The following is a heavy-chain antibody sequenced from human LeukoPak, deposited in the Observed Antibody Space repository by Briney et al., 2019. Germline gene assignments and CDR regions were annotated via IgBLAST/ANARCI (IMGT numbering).Heavy chain of an antibody. CDR3: ARVVGGSGSYSTFDY. CDR1: GFTFSSYS. D-gene: IGHD3-10*01. J-gene: IGHJ4*02. Sequence: GGSLRLSCAASGFTFSSYSMNWVRQAPGKGLEWVSSISSSSSYIYYAGSVKGRFTISRDNAKNSLYLQMNSLRAEDTAVYYCARVVGGSGSYSTFDYWGQGTLVTVSS. V-gene: IGHV3-21*01. CDR2: ISSSSSYI.